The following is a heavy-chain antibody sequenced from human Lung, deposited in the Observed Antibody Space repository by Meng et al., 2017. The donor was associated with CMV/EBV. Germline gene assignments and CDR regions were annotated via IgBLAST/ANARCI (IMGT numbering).Heavy chain of an antibody. CDR3: ARTNYGDYNWFDP. CDR1: GGSISSGGFY. D-gene: IGHD4-17*01. J-gene: IGHJ5*02. CDR2: IYYSGST. Sequence: QVQLQESGPGLVKPSQTLSLTCTVSGGSISSGGFYWSCIRQHPGKGLEWIGYIYYSGSTYYNPSLRSRVAISIDTSKNQFSLKLTSVTAADTAVYFCARTNYGDYNWFDPWGQGTLVTVSS. V-gene: IGHV4-31*03.